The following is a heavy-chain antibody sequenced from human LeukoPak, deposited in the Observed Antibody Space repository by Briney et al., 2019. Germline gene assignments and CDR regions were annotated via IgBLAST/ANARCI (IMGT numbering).Heavy chain of an antibody. Sequence: GGSLRLSGAASGFTFSSYAMSWVRQAPGKGLEWVSAISGSGGSTYYADSVKGRFTISRDNSKNTLYLQMNSLRAEDTAVYYCAKDRKQLVGEFDYWGQGTLVTVSS. J-gene: IGHJ4*02. CDR3: AKDRKQLVGEFDY. V-gene: IGHV3-23*01. D-gene: IGHD6-6*01. CDR1: GFTFSSYA. CDR2: ISGSGGST.